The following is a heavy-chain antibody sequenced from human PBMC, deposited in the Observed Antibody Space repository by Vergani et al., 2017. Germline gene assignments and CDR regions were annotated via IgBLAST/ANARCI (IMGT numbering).Heavy chain of an antibody. CDR1: GFTFSSHA. Sequence: EVQLLQSEGAVVQPGGSLRLSCVASGFTFSSHAMSWVRQGHGQGLEWVSSIKNTGDSTHYADSVKGRFTISRDNSKNTLYLQMNSLRREDTAVYFCAKDYYASGTSGPGTGYGMDVWGPGTAVAVSS. CDR3: AKDYYASGTSGPGTGYGMDV. D-gene: IGHD3-10*01. V-gene: IGHV3-23*01. CDR2: IKNTGDST. J-gene: IGHJ6*02.